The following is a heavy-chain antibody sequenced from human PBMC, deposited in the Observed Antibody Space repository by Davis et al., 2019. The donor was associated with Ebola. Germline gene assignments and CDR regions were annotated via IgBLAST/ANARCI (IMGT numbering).Heavy chain of an antibody. D-gene: IGHD3-3*02. CDR2: LGTSADT. V-gene: IGHV3-23*01. J-gene: IGHJ3*02. CDR1: GFIFSSYV. Sequence: PGGSLRLSCAASGFIFSSYVMSWVRQAPGKGLEWVSTLGTSADTYYAESVKGRFTISRDNSKNTLYLQMNGLRVEDTAIYYCAKDISNIWFDIWGQGTMVTVSS. CDR3: AKDISNIWFDI.